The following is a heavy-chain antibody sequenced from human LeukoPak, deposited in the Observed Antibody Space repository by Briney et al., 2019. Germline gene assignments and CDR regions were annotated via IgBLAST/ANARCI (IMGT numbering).Heavy chain of an antibody. CDR1: GGSISSGDYY. J-gene: IGHJ1*01. D-gene: IGHD2-2*01. CDR3: ASGYCSSTSCYWYFQH. CDR2: IYYSGST. Sequence: SETLSLTCTVSGGSISSGDYYWSWIRQPPGKGLEWIGYIYYSGSTYYNPSLESRVTISVDTSKNQFSLKLSSVTAADTAVYYCASGYCSSTSCYWYFQHWGQGTLVTVSS. V-gene: IGHV4-30-4*01.